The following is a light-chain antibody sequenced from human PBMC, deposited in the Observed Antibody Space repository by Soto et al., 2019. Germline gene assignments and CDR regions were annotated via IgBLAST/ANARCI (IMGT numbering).Light chain of an antibody. CDR2: DNN. CDR3: GTWDSSLRNVL. V-gene: IGLV1-51*01. Sequence: QSVLSQPPSVSAAPGPRVTISCSGSTSNIGSNYVAWYQQLPGTAPKLLIYDNNKRPSGIPDRFSGSKSDTSATLGITGLQTGDEADYYGGTWDSSLRNVLFGGGTKVTVL. J-gene: IGLJ2*01. CDR1: TSNIGSNY.